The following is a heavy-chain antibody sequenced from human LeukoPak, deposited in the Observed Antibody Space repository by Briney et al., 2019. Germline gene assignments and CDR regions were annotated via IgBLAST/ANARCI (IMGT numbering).Heavy chain of an antibody. V-gene: IGHV1-2*02. CDR3: ARVGGYCSSTSCFN. J-gene: IGHJ4*02. CDR2: INPNSGGT. D-gene: IGHD2-2*01. CDR1: GYTFTGYY. Sequence: ASVKVSCKASGYTFTGYYMHWVRQAPGQGLEWMGWINPNSGGTNYAQKFQGRVTMTRDTSISTAYMELSRLGSDDTAVYYCARVGGYCSSTSCFNWGQGTLVTVSS.